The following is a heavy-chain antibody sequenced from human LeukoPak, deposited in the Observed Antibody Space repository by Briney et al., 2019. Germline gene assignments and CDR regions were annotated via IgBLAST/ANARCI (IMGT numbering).Heavy chain of an antibody. D-gene: IGHD6-19*01. V-gene: IGHV3-30-3*01. CDR1: GFTFSIYA. CDR3: ARAPYISDQRRYYYYYYGMDV. J-gene: IGHJ6*02. CDR2: ISYDGSNE. Sequence: GGSLRLSCAASGFTFSIYAMHWVRQAPGKGLEWVAVISYDGSNEYYADAVKGRFTISRDNSKNTLYLQMNSLRAEDTAVYYCARAPYISDQRRYYYYYYGMDVWGQGTTVTVSS.